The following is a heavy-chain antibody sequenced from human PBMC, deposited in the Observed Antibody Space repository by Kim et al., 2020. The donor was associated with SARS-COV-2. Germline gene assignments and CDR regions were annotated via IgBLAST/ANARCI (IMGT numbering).Heavy chain of an antibody. Sequence: ASVKVSCKASGYTFTSYAMNWVRQAPGQGLEWMGWINTNTGNPTYAQGFTGRFFFSLDTSVSPAYLQISSLKPEDPAVFYFAREIYSNYGDNWFDPWGQG. CDR2: INTNTGNP. CDR3: AREIYSNYGDNWFDP. J-gene: IGHJ5*02. D-gene: IGHD4-4*01. CDR1: GYTFTSYA. V-gene: IGHV7-4-1*02.